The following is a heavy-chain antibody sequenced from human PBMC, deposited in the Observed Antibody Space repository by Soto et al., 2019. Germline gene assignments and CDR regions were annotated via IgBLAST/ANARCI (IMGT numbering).Heavy chain of an antibody. CDR1: GGSISSDY. V-gene: IGHV4-59*08. J-gene: IGHJ4*02. Sequence: PSETLSLTCTVSGGSISSDYWSWIRQPPGKGLEWIGYIYYGGSTHSNPSLKSRVIISLDTSKNQFSLKLSSVTAADTAVYYCARHRDDDILTNYRKYYFDYRGQGTLVTFSS. CDR2: IYYGGST. CDR3: ARHRDDDILTNYRKYYFDY. D-gene: IGHD3-9*01.